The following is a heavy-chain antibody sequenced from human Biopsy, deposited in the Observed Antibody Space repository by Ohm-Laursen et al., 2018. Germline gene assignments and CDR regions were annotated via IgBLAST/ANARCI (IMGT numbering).Heavy chain of an antibody. D-gene: IGHD1-26*01. CDR2: IYYTGST. Sequence: SDTLSLTCTVSGGSISSYYWSWIRQPPGKGLEWIGYIYYTGSTNYNSSLKSRVTISVDTSVNHLSLSLTSVTAADTAVYYCARHAPSYSGSYWRYFDLWGRGTLVTVSS. CDR3: ARHAPSYSGSYWRYFDL. V-gene: IGHV4-59*08. J-gene: IGHJ2*01. CDR1: GGSISSYY.